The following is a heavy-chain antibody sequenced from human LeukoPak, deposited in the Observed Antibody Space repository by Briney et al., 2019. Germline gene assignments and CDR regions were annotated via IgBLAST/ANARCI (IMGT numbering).Heavy chain of an antibody. CDR3: ASPGIVGATDKADY. V-gene: IGHV1-69*01. D-gene: IGHD1-26*01. Sequence: SVKVSCKASGGTFSSYAFSWVRQAPGQGLEWMGGIIPIVGTTNYAQKFQGRVTITADESTSTAYMELSSLRSEDTAVYYCASPGIVGATDKADYWGQGTLVTVSS. J-gene: IGHJ4*02. CDR1: GGTFSSYA. CDR2: IIPIVGTT.